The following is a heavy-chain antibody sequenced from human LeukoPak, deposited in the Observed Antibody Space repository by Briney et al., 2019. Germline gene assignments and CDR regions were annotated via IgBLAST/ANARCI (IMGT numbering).Heavy chain of an antibody. CDR3: ARGLRYFDWLVLMAFDY. Sequence: PGGSLRLSCAASGFTFSSYWMHWVRQAPGEGLVWVSRINSDGSSTTYADSVKGRFTISRDNSKNTLYLQMNSLRAEDTAVYYCARGLRYFDWLVLMAFDYWGQGTLVTVSS. CDR1: GFTFSSYW. J-gene: IGHJ4*02. D-gene: IGHD3-9*01. V-gene: IGHV3-74*01. CDR2: INSDGSST.